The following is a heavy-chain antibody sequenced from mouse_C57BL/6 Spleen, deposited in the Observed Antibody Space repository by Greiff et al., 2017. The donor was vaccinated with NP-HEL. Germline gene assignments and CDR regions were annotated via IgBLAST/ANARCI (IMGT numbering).Heavy chain of an antibody. D-gene: IGHD2-2*01. Sequence: VQLQQSGPELVKPGASVKISCKASGYAFSSSWMNWVKQRPGKGLEWIGRIYPGDGDTNYNGKFKGKATLTADKSSSTAYMQLSSLTSEDSAVYFCASPLYYGYPYFDYWGQGTTLTVSS. CDR2: IYPGDGDT. CDR3: ASPLYYGYPYFDY. CDR1: GYAFSSSW. V-gene: IGHV1-82*01. J-gene: IGHJ2*01.